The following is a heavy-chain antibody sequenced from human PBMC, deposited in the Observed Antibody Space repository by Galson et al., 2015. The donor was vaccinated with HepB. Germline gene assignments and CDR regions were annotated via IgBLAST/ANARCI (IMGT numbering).Heavy chain of an antibody. Sequence: SLRLSCAASGFTFSSYGMHWVRQAPGKGLEWVAVIWYDGSNKYYADSVKGRFTISRDNSKNTLYLQMNSLRAEDTAVYYCARGMGDYGDPYYFDYWGQGTLVTVSS. V-gene: IGHV3-33*08. CDR2: IWYDGSNK. J-gene: IGHJ4*02. D-gene: IGHD4-17*01. CDR1: GFTFSSYG. CDR3: ARGMGDYGDPYYFDY.